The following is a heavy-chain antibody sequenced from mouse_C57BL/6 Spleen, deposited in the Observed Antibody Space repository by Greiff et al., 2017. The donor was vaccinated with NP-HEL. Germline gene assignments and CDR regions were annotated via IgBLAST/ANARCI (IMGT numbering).Heavy chain of an antibody. J-gene: IGHJ2*01. V-gene: IGHV5-17*01. CDR2: ISSGSSSI. Sequence: EVQGVESGGGLVKPGGSLKLSCAASGFTFSDYGMHWVRQAPEKGLEWVAYISSGSSSIYYADTVKGRFTISRDNAKNTLFLQMTSLRSEDTAMYYCARNDYDDQYYFDYWGQGTTLTVSS. D-gene: IGHD2-4*01. CDR3: ARNDYDDQYYFDY. CDR1: GFTFSDYG.